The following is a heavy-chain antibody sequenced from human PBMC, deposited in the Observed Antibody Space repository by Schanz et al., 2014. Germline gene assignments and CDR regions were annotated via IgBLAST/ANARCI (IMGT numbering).Heavy chain of an antibody. CDR3: ARRAADSAMAHEY. V-gene: IGHV3-74*01. CDR2: LNFDETYT. CDR1: GFTFSSYW. D-gene: IGHD5-18*01. J-gene: IGHJ4*02. Sequence: EVQLVESGGEFLQPGGSLRLSCEASGFTFSSYWMHWVRQAPGKGLECVSRLNFDETYTSYADSVKGRFTISRDNAKNTVYLQLTSLRVEDTAVYYCARRAADSAMAHEYWGRGTLVTVSS.